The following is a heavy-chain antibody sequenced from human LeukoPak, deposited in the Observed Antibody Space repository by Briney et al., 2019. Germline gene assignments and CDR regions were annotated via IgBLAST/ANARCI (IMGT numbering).Heavy chain of an antibody. CDR2: IYYSGGT. D-gene: IGHD3-16*01. CDR1: GDSISSYY. CDR3: ARDRSLGIIDY. Sequence: SETLSLTCIVSGDSISSYYWSWIRQPPGKGLEWIGYIYYSGGTNYNPSLKSRVTISVDASKNHFSQKLSSVTAADTAVYYCARDRSLGIIDYWGQGTLVTVSS. J-gene: IGHJ4*02. V-gene: IGHV4-59*01.